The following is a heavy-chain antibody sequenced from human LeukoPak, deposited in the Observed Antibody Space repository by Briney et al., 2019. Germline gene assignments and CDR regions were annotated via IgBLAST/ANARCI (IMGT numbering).Heavy chain of an antibody. Sequence: GGSLRLSCTASGFIFSNFGINWVRQAPGKGLEWVSCMDRHTDIYYADSVKGRFTISRDNAKNSVFLQMNSLTVEDTAVYYCVGDPTTNRFQFFHYWGRGAQVTVSS. CDR2: MDRHTDI. J-gene: IGHJ4*02. D-gene: IGHD1-14*01. CDR3: VGDPTTNRFQFFHY. V-gene: IGHV3-21*01. CDR1: GFIFSNFG.